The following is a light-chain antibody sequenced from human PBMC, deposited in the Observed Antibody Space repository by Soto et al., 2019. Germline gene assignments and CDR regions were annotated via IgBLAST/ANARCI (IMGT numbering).Light chain of an antibody. Sequence: QSLLTDPPAASGTPGQRFTISWGGGSCNIGTNAVNWYQQLPGTAPKLLIYNNNQRPSGVPDRFSGSKSGTSASLAISGLQSEDEADYYCAAWDDSPNGYVFGTGTKVTGL. CDR3: AAWDDSPNGYV. CDR1: SCNIGTNA. V-gene: IGLV1-44*01. CDR2: NNN. J-gene: IGLJ1*01.